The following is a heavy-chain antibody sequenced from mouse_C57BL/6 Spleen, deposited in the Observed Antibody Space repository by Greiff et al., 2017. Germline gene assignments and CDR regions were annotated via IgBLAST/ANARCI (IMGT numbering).Heavy chain of an antibody. CDR3: ARGDYSTHYLDY. V-gene: IGHV1-69*01. D-gene: IGHD1-1*01. Sequence: QVHLQQSGPELVMPGASVKLSCKASGYTFSSSWMHWVKQRPGQGLEWIGQIYPADSYTNYNQKFKGESTLTVNKSSSTAYMQLSSLTSEDSAVYYCARGDYSTHYLDYWGQGTTLTVSS. CDR2: IYPADSYT. J-gene: IGHJ2*01. CDR1: GYTFSSSW.